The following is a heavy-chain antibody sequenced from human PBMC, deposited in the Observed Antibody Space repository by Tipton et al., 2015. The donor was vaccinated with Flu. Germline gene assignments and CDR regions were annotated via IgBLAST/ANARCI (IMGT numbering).Heavy chain of an antibody. CDR2: MFHSGST. CDR1: GYSVTGGYY. J-gene: IGHJ3*02. CDR3: AREGVGNAFDI. Sequence: LRLSCTVSGYSVTGGYYWGWIRQPPGKGLEYIGYMFHSGSTYYNPSLRSRVTISVDTSKNQFSLKLSSVTAADPSVYYCAREGVGNAFDIWGQGTMVTVSS. V-gene: IGHV4-38-2*02. D-gene: IGHD1-26*01.